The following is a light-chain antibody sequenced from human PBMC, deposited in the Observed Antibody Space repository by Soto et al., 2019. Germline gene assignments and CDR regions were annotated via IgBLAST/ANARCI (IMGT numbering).Light chain of an antibody. CDR2: EVS. CDR1: SSDVGAYNY. J-gene: IGLJ2*01. Sequence: QSALTQPASVSGSPGRSITISCTGTSSDVGAYNYVSWYQQHPGKVPKLMIYEVSNRPSGVSNRFSGSKSGNTASLTISGLQAEDEADYYCSSYSSSITVLFGGGTKVTVL. CDR3: SSYSSSITVL. V-gene: IGLV2-14*01.